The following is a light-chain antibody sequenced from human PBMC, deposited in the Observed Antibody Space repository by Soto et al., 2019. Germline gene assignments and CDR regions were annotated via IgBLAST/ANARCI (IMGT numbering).Light chain of an antibody. V-gene: IGKV3-11*01. CDR2: DAS. J-gene: IGKJ4*01. CDR3: QQRSNWPPVLT. Sequence: IVLTHSPATLSLTPGERATLSCRASQSVSSYLAWYQQKPGQAPRLLIYDASNRATGIPARFSGSGSGTDFTLTISSLEPEDFAVYYCQQRSNWPPVLTFGGGTKVDI. CDR1: QSVSSY.